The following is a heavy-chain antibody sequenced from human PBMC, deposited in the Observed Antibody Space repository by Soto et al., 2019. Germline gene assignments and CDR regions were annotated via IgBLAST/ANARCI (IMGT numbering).Heavy chain of an antibody. Sequence: QVQLVQSGAEVRRPGASVRVSCKASGYSFIDYYINWVSQAPGQGLEWMGWINPKDGATKSAQKFQDWVTMTSDTSHTTAYLDLRSDDTAVYYCARGRKVVATPARDDWFDPWGQGTLVTVSS. CDR3: ARGRKVVATPARDDWFDP. J-gene: IGHJ5*02. CDR1: GYSFIDYY. CDR2: INPKDGAT. V-gene: IGHV1-2*04. D-gene: IGHD2-21*02.